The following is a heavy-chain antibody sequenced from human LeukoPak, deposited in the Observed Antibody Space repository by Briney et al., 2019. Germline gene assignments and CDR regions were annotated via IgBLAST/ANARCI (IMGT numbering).Heavy chain of an antibody. D-gene: IGHD6-13*01. J-gene: IGHJ5*02. V-gene: IGHV1-2*06. Sequence: ASVKVSCKASGYTFTGYYMHWVRQAPGQGLEWMGRINPNSGGTNYAQKFQGRVTMTRDTSISTAYMELSRLRSDDTAVYYCASQFIAAAVWENWFDPWGQGTLVTVSS. CDR2: INPNSGGT. CDR3: ASQFIAAAVWENWFDP. CDR1: GYTFTGYY.